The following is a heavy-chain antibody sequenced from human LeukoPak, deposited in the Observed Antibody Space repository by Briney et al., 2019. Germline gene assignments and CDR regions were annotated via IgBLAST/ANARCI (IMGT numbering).Heavy chain of an antibody. CDR2: TSGSGGST. CDR3: AKNGVSQCYSHLDW. J-gene: IGHJ4*02. D-gene: IGHD2-15*01. CDR1: GFTFSSYG. V-gene: IGHV3-23*01. Sequence: GGSLRLSCAASGFTFSSYGMTWVRQAPGKGLEWISGTSGSGGSTYYANSVKGRFTISRDNSKNTLYLQMNSVRAEDTAVYNCAKNGVSQCYSHLDWWGQGTLVTVSS.